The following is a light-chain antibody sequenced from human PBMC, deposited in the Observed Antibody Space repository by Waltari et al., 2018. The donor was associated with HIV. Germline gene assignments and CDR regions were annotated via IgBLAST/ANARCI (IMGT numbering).Light chain of an antibody. CDR2: SNN. CDR1: SSNIGSNT. J-gene: IGLJ3*02. V-gene: IGLV1-44*01. CDR3: AAWDDSLNGPV. Sequence: QSVLTQPPSASGTPGQRVTISCSGSSSNIGSNTVNWYQQLPGTAPKLLIYSNNRRPAGGPDRFSGSKSGTPASLAISGLQSEDEADYYCAAWDDSLNGPVFGGGTKLTVL.